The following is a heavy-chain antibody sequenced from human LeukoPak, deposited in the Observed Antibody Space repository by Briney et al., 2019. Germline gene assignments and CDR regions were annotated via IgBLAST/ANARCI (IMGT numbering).Heavy chain of an antibody. CDR2: IYPGDSDT. D-gene: IGHD3-10*01. V-gene: IGHV5-51*01. J-gene: IGHJ3*02. CDR3: TRFGELLWTSGGFDI. CDR1: GYSFTSYW. Sequence: GESLKISCKASGYSFTSYWIGWVRQMPGKGLEWMGIIYPGDSDTRYSPSFQGQVTISADKSISSAYLQWSSLKASDTAMYYCTRFGELLWTSGGFDIWGQGTMVTVSS.